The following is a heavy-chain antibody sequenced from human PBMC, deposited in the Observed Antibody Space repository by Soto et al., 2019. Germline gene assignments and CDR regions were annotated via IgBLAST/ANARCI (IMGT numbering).Heavy chain of an antibody. CDR2: IYHSGST. V-gene: IGHV4-4*02. CDR1: GGSISSSNW. Sequence: SETLSLTCAVSGGSISSSNWCSCVRQPPGKGLEWIGEIYHSGSTNYNPSLKSRVTISVDKSKNQFSLKLSSVTAADTAVYYCARTNGSGYYYGGYYYYYYGMDVWGQGTTVTVSS. D-gene: IGHD3-22*01. J-gene: IGHJ6*02. CDR3: ARTNGSGYYYGGYYYYYYGMDV.